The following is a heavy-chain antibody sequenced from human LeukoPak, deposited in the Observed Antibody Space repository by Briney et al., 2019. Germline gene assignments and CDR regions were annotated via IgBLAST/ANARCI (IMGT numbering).Heavy chain of an antibody. J-gene: IGHJ3*02. CDR1: GYTFTSYG. CDR3: ARDYQLQSYHDVFDI. V-gene: IGHV1-18*01. Sequence: ASVKVSCKASGYTFTSYGPSWVRQAPGQGLEWMGWVSGYNGATYYAQKVQGRVTTTTDTSTSTTYMELRSLRSDDTAVYYCARDYQLQSYHDVFDIWGQGTMVIVSS. CDR2: VSGYNGAT. D-gene: IGHD2-2*01.